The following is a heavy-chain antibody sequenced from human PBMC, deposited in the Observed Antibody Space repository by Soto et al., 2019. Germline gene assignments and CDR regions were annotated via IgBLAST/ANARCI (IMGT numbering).Heavy chain of an antibody. CDR2: TIPIFGTA. J-gene: IGHJ5*02. CDR3: ARDTLDCSGSSCLRWFDP. Sequence: SVKVSCKASGGTFSSYAISWVRQAPGQGLEWMGGTIPIFGTANYAQKFQGRVTITADESTSTAYMELSSLRSEDTAVYYCARDTLDCSGSSCLRWFDPWGQGTLVTVSS. V-gene: IGHV1-69*13. CDR1: GGTFSSYA. D-gene: IGHD2-15*01.